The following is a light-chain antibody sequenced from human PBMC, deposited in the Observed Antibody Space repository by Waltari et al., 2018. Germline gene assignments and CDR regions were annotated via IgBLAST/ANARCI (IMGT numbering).Light chain of an antibody. CDR3: QQYGSSPFT. V-gene: IGKV3-20*01. Sequence: EIVLTQSPGTLSLSPGERATLSCRASQSVSSSYLAWYQQKPGQAPRLLIYGASIRATGIPDRLSGSWAGADFTLTISRLEPEDFAVYYCQQYGSSPFTFGPGTKVDI. CDR1: QSVSSSY. CDR2: GAS. J-gene: IGKJ3*01.